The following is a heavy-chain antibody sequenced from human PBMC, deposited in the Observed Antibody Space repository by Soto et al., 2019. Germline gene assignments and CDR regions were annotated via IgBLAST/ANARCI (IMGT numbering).Heavy chain of an antibody. CDR1: GDSVSSNTAA. CDR3: ARDGSDSSIWFSYFQH. Sequence: SQTLSLTCAISGDSVSSNTAAWSWIRQSPSRGLEWLGRTYYRSRWYNDYAESVKSRITINADTSKNRFSLQLNSVTAEDTAVYYCARDGSDSSIWFSYFQHWGQGTLVTVSS. J-gene: IGHJ1*01. V-gene: IGHV6-1*01. CDR2: TYYRSRWYN. D-gene: IGHD6-13*01.